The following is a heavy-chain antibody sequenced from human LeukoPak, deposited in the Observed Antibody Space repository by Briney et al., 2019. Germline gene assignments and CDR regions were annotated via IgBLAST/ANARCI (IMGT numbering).Heavy chain of an antibody. V-gene: IGHV4-39*01. J-gene: IGHJ4*02. Sequence: SETLSLTCTVSGGSISRSRYYWGWIRQPPGKGLEWIGIIYYDGTAYYNPSLKSRVTISVDTSKNQFSLELSSVTAADTAVYHCAKTKYHYDRSGFFFDFWGQGTLVTVSS. CDR2: IYYDGTA. CDR3: AKTKYHYDRSGFFFDF. CDR1: GGSISRSRYY. D-gene: IGHD3-22*01.